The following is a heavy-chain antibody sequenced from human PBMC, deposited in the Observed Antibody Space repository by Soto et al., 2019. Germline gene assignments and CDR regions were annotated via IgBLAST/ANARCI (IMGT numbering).Heavy chain of an antibody. Sequence: QVQVVQSGVEVRRHGSSVKVSCKASGDTFTNCVISWVRQAPGQVLEWMGGIIPLFGTTDCAQRFQGRLTITADESTTTAYMELSRLRSEDTATYYWAAELGFGKLSVVWGQGTTVIVSS. V-gene: IGHV1-69*01. CDR1: GDTFTNCV. CDR3: AAELGFGKLSVV. D-gene: IGHD3-10*01. J-gene: IGHJ6*02. CDR2: IIPLFGTT.